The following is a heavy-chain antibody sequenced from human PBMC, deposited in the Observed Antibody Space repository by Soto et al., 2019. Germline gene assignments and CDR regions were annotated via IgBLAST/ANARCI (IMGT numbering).Heavy chain of an antibody. D-gene: IGHD5-12*01. J-gene: IGHJ4*02. CDR1: GDTFGTFA. Sequence: VQLVQSGAEVKKPGSSVKVSCKTSGDTFGTFAINWIRQAPGRGLEWLGGGVPVFGTPNYAPDFQGRVTITADEAAHTSFMEVISLRSDDAASYYCATTSRGYTAFFEFWGLGTLVIVSS. V-gene: IGHV1-69*12. CDR2: GVPVFGTP. CDR3: ATTSRGYTAFFEF.